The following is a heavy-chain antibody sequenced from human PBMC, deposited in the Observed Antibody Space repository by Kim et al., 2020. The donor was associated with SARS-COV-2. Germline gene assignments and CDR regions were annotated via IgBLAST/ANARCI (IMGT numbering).Heavy chain of an antibody. CDR2: TYYRSKWYN. D-gene: IGHD6-13*01. V-gene: IGHV6-1*01. J-gene: IGHJ4*02. CDR3: ARDPGIAAAGAYYFDY. Sequence: SQTLSLTCAISGDSVSSNSAAWNWIRQSPSRGLEWLGRTYYRSKWYNDYAVSVKSRITINPDTSKNQFSLQLNSVTPEDTAVYYCARDPGIAAAGAYYFDYWGQGTLVTVSS. CDR1: GDSVSSNSAA.